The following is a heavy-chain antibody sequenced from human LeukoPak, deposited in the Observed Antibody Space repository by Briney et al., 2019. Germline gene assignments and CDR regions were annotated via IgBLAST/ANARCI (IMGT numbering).Heavy chain of an antibody. CDR1: GGTFSSYA. V-gene: IGHV1-69*13. CDR3: ARDNNTAAAHPLSYYYGMDV. Sequence: RASVNVSCKASGGTFSSYAISWVRQAPGQGLEWMGGIIPIFGTANYAQKFQGRVTITADESTSTAYMELSSLRSEDTAVYYCARDNNTAAAHPLSYYYGMDVWGQGTTVTVSS. CDR2: IIPIFGTA. J-gene: IGHJ6*02. D-gene: IGHD6-6*01.